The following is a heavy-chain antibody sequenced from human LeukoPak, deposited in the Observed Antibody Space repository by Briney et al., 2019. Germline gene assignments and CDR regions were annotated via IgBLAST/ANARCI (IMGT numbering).Heavy chain of an antibody. V-gene: IGHV3-53*01. CDR3: ARAHCRSTSCYYGDAFDI. CDR1: GFTVSSSY. Sequence: GGSLRLSCAASGFTVSSSYMSWVRQAAGKGLEWVSFIYIGGSTYYGGSVKGRFSISRDISKNSLCLQMNSLRAEDRAVYYCARAHCRSTSCYYGDAFDIWGQGTMVTVSS. CDR2: IYIGGST. D-gene: IGHD2-2*01. J-gene: IGHJ3*02.